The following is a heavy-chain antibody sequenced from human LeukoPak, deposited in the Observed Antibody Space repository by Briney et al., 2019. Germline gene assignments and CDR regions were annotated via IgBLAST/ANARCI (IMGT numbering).Heavy chain of an antibody. CDR3: ARLGLLWSGFDY. V-gene: IGHV3-11*06. CDR2: ISSSSSYI. D-gene: IGHD3-10*01. J-gene: IGHJ4*02. Sequence: PGGSLRLSCAASGFTFSDYYMSWIRQAPGKGLEWVSSISSSSSYIYYADSVKGRFTISRDNAKNSLYLQMNSLRAEDTAVYYCARLGLLWSGFDYWGQGILVTVSS. CDR1: GFTFSDYY.